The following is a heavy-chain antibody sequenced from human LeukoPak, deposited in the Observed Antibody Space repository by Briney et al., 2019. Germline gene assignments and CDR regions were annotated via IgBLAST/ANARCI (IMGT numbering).Heavy chain of an antibody. CDR1: GGSFSGYY. Sequence: SETLSLTCAVYGGSFSGYYWSWIRQPPGKGLEWIGEINHSGSTNYNPSLKSRVTISVDASKNQFSLKLSSVTAADTAVYYCARRYYDFWSGYRYYLDYWGQGTLVTVSS. J-gene: IGHJ4*02. D-gene: IGHD3-3*01. CDR3: ARRYYDFWSGYRYYLDY. CDR2: INHSGST. V-gene: IGHV4-34*01.